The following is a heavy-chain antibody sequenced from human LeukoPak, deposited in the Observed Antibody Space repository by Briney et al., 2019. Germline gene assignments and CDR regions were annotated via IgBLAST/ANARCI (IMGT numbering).Heavy chain of an antibody. Sequence: SETLSLTCIVSGGSISSRKYYWGWIRQPPGKGLEWIGSIYYSGSSYSNPSLKSRVTISVDTSKNQFSLKLSSVTAADTAVYYCASMLAYCGADCYSDYWGQGTLVTVSS. CDR3: ASMLAYCGADCYSDY. J-gene: IGHJ4*02. CDR2: IYYSGSS. D-gene: IGHD2-21*02. V-gene: IGHV4-39*01. CDR1: GGSISSRKYY.